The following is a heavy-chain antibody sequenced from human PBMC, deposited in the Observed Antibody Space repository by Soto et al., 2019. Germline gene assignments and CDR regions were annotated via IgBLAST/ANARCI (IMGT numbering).Heavy chain of an antibody. CDR2: IWNDGNGY. CDR3: ARRQISPPTRGAASARGAMDV. V-gene: IGHV3-33*01. Sequence: GGSLRLYCAASGFTFNNYGMHWVRQAPGKGLEWVAAIWNDGNGYYYANSVKGRFTISRDNSKNTLYLQMSSLRAEDTAVYYCARRQISPPTRGAASARGAMDVCGQGTTVTVSS. D-gene: IGHD6-13*01. CDR1: GFTFNNYG. J-gene: IGHJ6*02.